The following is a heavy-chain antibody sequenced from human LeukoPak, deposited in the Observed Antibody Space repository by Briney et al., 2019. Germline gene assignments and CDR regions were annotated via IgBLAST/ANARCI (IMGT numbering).Heavy chain of an antibody. D-gene: IGHD3-10*01. J-gene: IGHJ4*02. V-gene: IGHV1-69*05. Sequence: ASVKVSCKASGYTFTSYGISWVRQAPGQGLEWMGGIIPIFGTANYAQKFQGRVTITTDESTSTAYMELSSLRSEDTAVYYCARSRGYFDYWGQGTLVTISS. CDR1: GYTFTSYG. CDR2: IIPIFGTA. CDR3: ARSRGYFDY.